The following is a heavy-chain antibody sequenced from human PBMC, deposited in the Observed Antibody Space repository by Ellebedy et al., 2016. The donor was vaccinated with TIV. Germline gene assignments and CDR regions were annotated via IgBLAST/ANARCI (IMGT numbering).Heavy chain of an antibody. CDR1: GGSSSDYF. D-gene: IGHD2-2*02. V-gene: IGHV4-34*01. Sequence: SETLSLXCAVYGGSSSDYFWSWIRQSPGRGLGWIGEINDYGTPRYSPSFKSRVTISGDTAKKQVSLHLTSVTAADTAVYYCARFRPHCYSDSCYTNAFEYWGPGTEVTV. J-gene: IGHJ3*01. CDR3: ARFRPHCYSDSCYTNAFEY. CDR2: INDYGTP.